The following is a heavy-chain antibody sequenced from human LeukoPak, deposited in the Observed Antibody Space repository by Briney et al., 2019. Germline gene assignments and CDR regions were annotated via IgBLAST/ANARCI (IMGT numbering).Heavy chain of an antibody. J-gene: IGHJ5*02. V-gene: IGHV3-30-3*01. Sequence: GGSLRLSCAASEFTFSTYNMHWVRQPPGKGLEWVAFISYDGSIKFYADSLKGRFTISRDNSKKTLYLQINSLRAEDTAVYFCSRNPEREYWFDPWGQGTLVTVSS. CDR3: SRNPEREYWFDP. CDR2: ISYDGSIK. CDR1: EFTFSTYN.